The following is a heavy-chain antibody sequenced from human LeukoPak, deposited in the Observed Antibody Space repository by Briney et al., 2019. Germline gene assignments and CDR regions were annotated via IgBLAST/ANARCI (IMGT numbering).Heavy chain of an antibody. D-gene: IGHD1-26*01. CDR2: IYFSGTT. J-gene: IGHJ4*02. Sequence: PSETLSLNCTVSGDSISSGNNYWVWIRQPPGKELKWIGSIYFSGTTYYNPSLKSRVTISVDTSKNQFSLKLSSVTAADTAVYYCARHAPGELLRIPKRFDYWGQGTLVAVSS. CDR1: GDSISSGNNY. CDR3: ARHAPGELLRIPKRFDY. V-gene: IGHV4-39*01.